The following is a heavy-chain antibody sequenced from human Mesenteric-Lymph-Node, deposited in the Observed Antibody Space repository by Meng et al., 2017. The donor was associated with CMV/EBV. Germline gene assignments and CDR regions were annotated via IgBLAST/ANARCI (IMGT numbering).Heavy chain of an antibody. D-gene: IGHD3/OR15-3a*01. CDR3: ARVGPRVTFVGFSFDF. J-gene: IGHJ4*02. CDR1: GFTFRTYN. Sequence: GESPKISCPASGFTFRTYNMNWVRQAPGKGLEWVSSITSSSDYVRYAGSVKCRFTISRSNAKNALYLQMNNVRAEDTAVYYCARVGPRVTFVGFSFDFWGLGTLVTVSS. CDR2: ITSSSDYV. V-gene: IGHV3-21*01.